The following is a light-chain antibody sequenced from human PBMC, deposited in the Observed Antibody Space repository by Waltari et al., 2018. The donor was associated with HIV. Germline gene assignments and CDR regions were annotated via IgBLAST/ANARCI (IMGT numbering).Light chain of an antibody. J-gene: IGKJ1*01. CDR3: QQYNDWPPGT. Sequence: EVVMTPSPVTLSVSPGERATLSCRASQSVRSNLAWYQQKPGQAPRLLIYGASTRATGIPARFSGSGSGTEFTLTISSLQSEDFAVYYCQQYNDWPPGTFGQGTKVEVK. V-gene: IGKV3-15*01. CDR2: GAS. CDR1: QSVRSN.